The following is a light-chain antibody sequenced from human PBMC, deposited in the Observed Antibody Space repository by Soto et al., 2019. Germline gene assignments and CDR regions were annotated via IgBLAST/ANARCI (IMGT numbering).Light chain of an antibody. Sequence: IVLTQSPAPLSLSPGERATLSCKASQNIRTHLAWYLQKSGQPPRLLIFDASNRATGIPARFSGSGSGTDFTLTISSLEPEDSGLYYCQQRSDLPLTFGGGARVEVK. J-gene: IGKJ4*01. CDR1: QNIRTH. CDR2: DAS. CDR3: QQRSDLPLT. V-gene: IGKV3-11*01.